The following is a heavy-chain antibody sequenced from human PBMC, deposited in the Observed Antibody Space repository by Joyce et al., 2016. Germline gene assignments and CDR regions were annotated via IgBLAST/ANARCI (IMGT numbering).Heavy chain of an antibody. CDR1: GLTLSNYG. Sequence: QVQLVESGGGVVQPGRSLRLSCAASGLTLSNYGVHWVRQAPGKGLEWVAVISYDGIYKYVADSVKGRFTISRDNSKNTVFLEMNSLRTEDTAVYYCAKILTATYSSGWFLDYWGQGTLVTVSS. V-gene: IGHV3-30*18. CDR2: ISYDGIYK. CDR3: AKILTATYSSGWFLDY. J-gene: IGHJ4*02. D-gene: IGHD6-25*01.